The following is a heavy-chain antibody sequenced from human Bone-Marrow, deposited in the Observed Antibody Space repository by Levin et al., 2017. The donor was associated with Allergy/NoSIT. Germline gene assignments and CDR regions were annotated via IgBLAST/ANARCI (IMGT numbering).Heavy chain of an antibody. Sequence: GGSLRLSCAASGFIFRNYAMNWVRQAPGKGLEWVSQISGSGGNTHYADSVKGRFTFSRDNSKNTLYLQMNSLRVEDTAVYYCAGYDTSAYHSPFDYWGQGTLVTVSS. CDR3: AGYDTSAYHSPFDY. CDR1: GFIFRNYA. J-gene: IGHJ4*02. V-gene: IGHV3-23*01. D-gene: IGHD3-22*01. CDR2: ISGSGGNT.